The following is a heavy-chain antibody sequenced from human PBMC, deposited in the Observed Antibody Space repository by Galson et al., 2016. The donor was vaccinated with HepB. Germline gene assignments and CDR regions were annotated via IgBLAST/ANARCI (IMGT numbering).Heavy chain of an antibody. CDR2: ISSSGSTI. CDR1: GFSFSDYY. V-gene: IGHV3-11*01. J-gene: IGHJ3*01. Sequence: SLRLSCAASGFSFSDYYMSWIRQAPGKGLEWVSYISSSGSTIYYADSLKGRFTISRDNAKTSLFLHISNLRVGDTAKYYCARLHSPSYYYYFGHLDEFDFWGHGTLVAVSA. D-gene: IGHD3-22*01. CDR3: ARLHSPSYYYYFGHLDEFDF.